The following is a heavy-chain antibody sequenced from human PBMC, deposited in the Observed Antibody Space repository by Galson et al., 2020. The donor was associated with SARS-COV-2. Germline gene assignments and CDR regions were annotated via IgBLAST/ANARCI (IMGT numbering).Heavy chain of an antibody. CDR2: FDPEDGET. D-gene: IGHD6-13*01. CDR1: GYTLTELS. J-gene: IGHJ5*02. V-gene: IGHV1-24*01. CDR3: GTSAAAGRGNWFDP. Sequence: GASVKVSCKVSGYTLTELSMHWVRQAPGKGLEWMGGFDPEDGETIYAQKFQGRVTMTEDTSTDTAYMELSSLRSEDTAVYYCGTSAAAGRGNWFDPWGQGTLVTVSS.